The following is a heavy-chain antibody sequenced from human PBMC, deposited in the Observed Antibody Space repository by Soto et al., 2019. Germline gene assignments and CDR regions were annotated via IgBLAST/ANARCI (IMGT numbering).Heavy chain of an antibody. CDR1: GGSISSGGYY. V-gene: IGHV4-31*03. Sequence: SETLSLTCTVSGGSISSGGYYWSWIRQHPGKGLEWIGYIYYSGSTYYNPSLKSRVTISVDTSKNQFSLKLSSVTAADTAVYYCARYEGAAIDYWGQGTLVTVS. CDR3: ARYEGAAIDY. D-gene: IGHD1-26*01. J-gene: IGHJ4*02. CDR2: IYYSGST.